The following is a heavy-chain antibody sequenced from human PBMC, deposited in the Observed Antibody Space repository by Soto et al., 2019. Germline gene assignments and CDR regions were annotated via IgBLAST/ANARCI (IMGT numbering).Heavy chain of an antibody. CDR3: ARRPFGGVILYNY. D-gene: IGHD3-16*01. CDR1: GGSFSGYY. J-gene: IGHJ4*02. V-gene: IGHV4-34*01. Sequence: QVQLQQWGAGLLKPSETLSLTCAVYGGSFSGYYWSWIRQPPGKGLEWIGEINHSGSTNYNPSLKIRVTISVDTSKNQFSLKLSSVTAADTAVYYCARRPFGGVILYNYWGQGTLVTVSS. CDR2: INHSGST.